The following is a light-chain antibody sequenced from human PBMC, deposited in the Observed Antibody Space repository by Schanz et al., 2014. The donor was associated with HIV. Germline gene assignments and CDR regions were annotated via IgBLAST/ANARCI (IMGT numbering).Light chain of an antibody. J-gene: IGLJ2*01. CDR1: SSNIGAGYD. CDR2: GNN. CDR3: SSYTSSSTLHVV. Sequence: QSVLTQPPSVSGAPGQRVTISCAGTSSNIGAGYDVQWFQQLPGTAPKLLIYGNNNRPSGVPDRFSGSGSGTSASLAISGLQSEDEADYYCSSYTSSSTLHVVFGGGTKLTVL. V-gene: IGLV1-40*01.